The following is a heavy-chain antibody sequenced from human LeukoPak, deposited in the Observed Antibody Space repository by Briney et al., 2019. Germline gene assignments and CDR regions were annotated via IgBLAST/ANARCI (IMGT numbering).Heavy chain of an antibody. CDR3: ARLKPHDY. D-gene: IGHD1-14*01. CDR1: GGSISSYY. Sequence: SETLSLTCTVSGGSISSYYWSWIRQPPGKGLEWIGEINHSGSTNYNPSLKSRVTISVDTSKNQFSLKLSSVTAADTAVYYCARLKPHDYWGQGTLVTVSS. V-gene: IGHV4-34*01. CDR2: INHSGST. J-gene: IGHJ4*02.